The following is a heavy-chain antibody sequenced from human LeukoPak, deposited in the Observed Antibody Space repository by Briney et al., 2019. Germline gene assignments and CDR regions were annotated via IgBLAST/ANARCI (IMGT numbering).Heavy chain of an antibody. CDR1: GYTFTGYY. Sequence: GASVKVSCKASGYTFTGYYMHWVRQAPGQGLEWMGWINPNSGGTNYAQKFQGRVTMTRDTSISTAYMELSRLRSDDTAVYYCARAQYYDILTGYYTRSNWFDPWGQGTLVTVSS. CDR2: INPNSGGT. J-gene: IGHJ5*02. D-gene: IGHD3-9*01. V-gene: IGHV1-2*02. CDR3: ARAQYYDILTGYYTRSNWFDP.